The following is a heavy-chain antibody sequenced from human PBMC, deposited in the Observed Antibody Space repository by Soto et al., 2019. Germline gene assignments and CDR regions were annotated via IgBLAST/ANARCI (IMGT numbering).Heavy chain of an antibody. V-gene: IGHV3-48*03. Sequence: GGSLRLSCAASGFTISSYEMNWVRQAPGKGLEWVSYISSSGSTIYYADSVKGRFTISRDNAKNSLYLQMNSLRAEDTAVYYCARANYNDGMDVWGQGTTVTVSS. CDR3: ARANYNDGMDV. CDR1: GFTISSYE. J-gene: IGHJ6*02. CDR2: ISSSGSTI.